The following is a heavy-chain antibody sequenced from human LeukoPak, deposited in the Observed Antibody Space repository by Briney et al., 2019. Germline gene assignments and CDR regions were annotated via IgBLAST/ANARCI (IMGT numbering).Heavy chain of an antibody. V-gene: IGHV3-30*18. CDR1: GFTFSSYA. CDR3: AKTPRENYDILTGYYRWAHYFDY. J-gene: IGHJ4*02. CDR2: ISYDGSNK. Sequence: GGSLRLSCAASGFTFSSYAMSWVRQAPGKGLEWVAVISYDGSNKYYADSVKGRFTISRDNSKNTLYLQMNSLRAEDTAVYYCAKTPRENYDILTGYYRWAHYFDYWGQGTLVTVSS. D-gene: IGHD3-9*01.